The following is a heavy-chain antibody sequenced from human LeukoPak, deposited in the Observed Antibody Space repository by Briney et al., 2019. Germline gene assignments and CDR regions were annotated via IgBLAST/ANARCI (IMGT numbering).Heavy chain of an antibody. D-gene: IGHD1-26*01. CDR3: ARDPYGGSYLEGY. V-gene: IGHV3-49*03. CDR1: GFTFGDYA. Sequence: PGGSLRLSCTASGFTFGDYAMTWFRQAPGKGLEWVGFVRSKTYGGTIEYAASVKGRFTISRDNSKSTLYLQMNSLRAEDTAVYYCARDPYGGSYLEGYWGQGTLVTVSS. J-gene: IGHJ4*02. CDR2: VRSKTYGGTI.